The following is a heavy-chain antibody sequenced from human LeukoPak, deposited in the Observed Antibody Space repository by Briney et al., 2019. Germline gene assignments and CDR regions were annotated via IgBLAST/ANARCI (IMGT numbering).Heavy chain of an antibody. CDR2: ISSSGNYI. D-gene: IGHD3-10*01. J-gene: IGHJ4*02. CDR3: ARGPYALKFYYGSGTNLRSPFDY. Sequence: PGGSLRLSCAASGFTFSSYSMNWVRQAPGKGLEWVSFISSSGNYIYYADSVKGRFTISRDNAKNSLYLQMNSLRAEDTAVYYCARGPYALKFYYGSGTNLRSPFDYWGQGTLVTVSS. CDR1: GFTFSSYS. V-gene: IGHV3-21*01.